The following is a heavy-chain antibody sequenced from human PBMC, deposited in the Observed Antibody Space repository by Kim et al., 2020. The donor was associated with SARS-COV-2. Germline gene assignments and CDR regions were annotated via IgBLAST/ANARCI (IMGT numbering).Heavy chain of an antibody. CDR3: ARPYSSSWYDAFDI. D-gene: IGHD6-13*01. CDR1: GYTFTSYG. Sequence: ASVKVSCKASGYTFTSYGISWVRQAPGQGLEWMGWISAYNGNTNYAQKLQGRVTMTTDTSTSTAYMELRSLRSDDTAVYYCARPYSSSWYDAFDIWGQGTMVTVSS. V-gene: IGHV1-18*01. CDR2: ISAYNGNT. J-gene: IGHJ3*02.